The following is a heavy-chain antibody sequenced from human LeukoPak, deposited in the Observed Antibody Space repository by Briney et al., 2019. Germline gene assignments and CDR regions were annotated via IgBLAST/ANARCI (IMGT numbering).Heavy chain of an antibody. V-gene: IGHV4-61*02. CDR3: ARGMVRGAKTPFDY. J-gene: IGHJ4*02. CDR2: IYTSGST. CDR1: GGSISSGTYY. Sequence: SETLSLTCTVSGGSISSGTYYWSWIRQPAGTGLEWLGRIYTSGSTNYNPSLKSRVTISVDTSKNQFSLKLSSVTAADTAVYYCARGMVRGAKTPFDYWGQGTLVTVSS. D-gene: IGHD3-10*01.